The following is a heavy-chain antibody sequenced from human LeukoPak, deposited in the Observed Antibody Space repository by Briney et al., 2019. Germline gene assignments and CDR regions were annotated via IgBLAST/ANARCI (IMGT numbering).Heavy chain of an antibody. V-gene: IGHV3-73*01. J-gene: IGHJ4*02. Sequence: QTGGSLRLSCAASGFTFSGSAMHWVRQASGKGLEWVGRIRSKANSYATAYAASVKGRFTISRDDSKNTAYLQMNSLKTEDTAVYYCTRQVDYYDFWSGYPHFDYWGQGTLVIVSS. D-gene: IGHD3-3*01. CDR3: TRQVDYYDFWSGYPHFDY. CDR2: IRSKANSYAT. CDR1: GFTFSGSA.